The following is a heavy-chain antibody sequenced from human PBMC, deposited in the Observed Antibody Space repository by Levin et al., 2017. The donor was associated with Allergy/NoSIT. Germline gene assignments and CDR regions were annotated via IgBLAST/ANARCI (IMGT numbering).Heavy chain of an antibody. CDR2: IRPNNDIR. CDR1: GFTFTSYR. Sequence: PGASVKVSCAASGFTFTSYRMNWVRQAPGKGLEWISYIRPNNDIRSYADSVKGRFTISRDNAKNSLYLQMDSLRAADTAVYYCARDHSWSSDSWGQGTLVTVSS. J-gene: IGHJ4*02. CDR3: ARDHSWSSDS. V-gene: IGHV3-48*04. D-gene: IGHD2-8*02.